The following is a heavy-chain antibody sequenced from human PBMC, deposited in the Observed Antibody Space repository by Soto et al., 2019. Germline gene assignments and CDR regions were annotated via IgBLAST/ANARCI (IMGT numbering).Heavy chain of an antibody. CDR1: GYSFTSYW. J-gene: IGHJ1*01. Sequence: GESLKISCKGSGYSFTSYWISWVRQMPGKGLEWMGRIDPSDSYTNYSPSFQGHVTISADKSISTAYLQWSSLKASDTAMYYCARLQSNYDFWRGPWHEEYFQHGGQGTLVTVSS. CDR2: IDPSDSYT. CDR3: ARLQSNYDFWRGPWHEEYFQH. D-gene: IGHD3-3*01. V-gene: IGHV5-10-1*01.